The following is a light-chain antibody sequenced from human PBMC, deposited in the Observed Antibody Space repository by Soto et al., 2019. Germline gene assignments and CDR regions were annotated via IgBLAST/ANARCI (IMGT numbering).Light chain of an antibody. J-gene: IGKJ1*01. Sequence: DIQMTQSPASLSASVGDRVTISCQASQDISRYLNWYQHKPGRAPQLLINDVSTLESGVPSRFSATGSGTEFTLTINGLQPEDLATYYCQHYNSYSEAFGQGTKVELK. CDR1: QDISRY. CDR2: DVS. V-gene: IGKV1-33*01. CDR3: QHYNSYSEA.